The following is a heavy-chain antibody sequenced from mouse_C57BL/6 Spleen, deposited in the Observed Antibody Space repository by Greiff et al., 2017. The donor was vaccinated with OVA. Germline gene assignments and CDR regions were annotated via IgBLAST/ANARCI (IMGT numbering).Heavy chain of an antibody. Sequence: EVQLQQSGPVLVKPGASVKMSCKASGYTFTDYYMNWVKQSHGKSLEWIGVINPYNGGTSYNQKFKGKATLTVDKSSSTAYMELNSLTSEDSAVYYCARNGDPDYYGSSSDYWGQGTTLTVSS. D-gene: IGHD1-1*01. CDR1: GYTFTDYY. CDR2: INPYNGGT. V-gene: IGHV1-19*01. CDR3: ARNGDPDYYGSSSDY. J-gene: IGHJ2*01.